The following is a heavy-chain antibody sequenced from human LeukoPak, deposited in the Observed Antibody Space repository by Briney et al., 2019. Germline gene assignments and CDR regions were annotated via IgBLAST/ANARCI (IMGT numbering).Heavy chain of an antibody. CDR3: ARGQSYDILTGYYTLDP. CDR2: IYYSGST. CDR1: GGSISSSSYY. J-gene: IGHJ5*02. D-gene: IGHD3-9*01. Sequence: SETLSLTCTVSGGSISSSSYYWGWIRQPPGKGLEWIGSIYYSGSTYYNPSLKSRVTISVDTSKNQFSLKLSSVTAADTAVYYCARGQSYDILTGYYTLDPWGQGTLVTVSS. V-gene: IGHV4-39*07.